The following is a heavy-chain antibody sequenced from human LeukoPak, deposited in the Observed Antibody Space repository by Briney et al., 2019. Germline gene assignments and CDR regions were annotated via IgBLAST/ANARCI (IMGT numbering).Heavy chain of an antibody. CDR2: ILYDGSNK. Sequence: GGALRLSSAASGFTFISYGMHGVRQAPGRGVEGGAVILYDGSNKYYADTVKGRFTISRDNSKNTLYLQMNSLRAEDTAVYYCAKGYYGYVWGGTNIWFDPWGQGTLVTVSS. CDR3: AKGYYGYVWGGTNIWFDP. CDR1: GFTFISYG. J-gene: IGHJ5*02. D-gene: IGHD3-16*01. V-gene: IGHV3-30*18.